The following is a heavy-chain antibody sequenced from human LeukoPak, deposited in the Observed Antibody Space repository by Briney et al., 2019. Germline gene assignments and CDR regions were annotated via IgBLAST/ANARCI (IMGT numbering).Heavy chain of an antibody. CDR2: ISYDGSNK. CDR1: GFTFSSYA. J-gene: IGHJ4*02. V-gene: IGHV3-30-3*01. Sequence: GRSLRLSCAASGFTFSSYAMHWVRQAPGKGLEWVAVISYDGSNKYYADSVKGRFTISRDNSKNTLYLHMNSLRAEDTAVYYCANATGYWGQGTLVTVSS. CDR3: ANATGY.